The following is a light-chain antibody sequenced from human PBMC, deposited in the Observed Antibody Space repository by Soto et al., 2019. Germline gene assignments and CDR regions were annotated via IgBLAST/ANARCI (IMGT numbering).Light chain of an antibody. CDR2: NKK. CDR3: AARADYVSGYV. CDR1: SCNIESNF. J-gene: IGLJ1*01. V-gene: IGLV1-47*02. Sequence: QSGQSVPPSGSRTPQQRGTMSCSGSSCNIESNFVYWYKQLPERDPVLIIYNKKQRPSGVAHRVSGSTSGTSSSLAISGLRSEHEAHYYCAARADYVSGYVFGTARKVALL.